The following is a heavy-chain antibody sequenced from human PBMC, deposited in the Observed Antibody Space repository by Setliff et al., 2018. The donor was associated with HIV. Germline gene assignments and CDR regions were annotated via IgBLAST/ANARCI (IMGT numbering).Heavy chain of an antibody. CDR2: IDYSGRT. J-gene: IGHJ4*02. CDR3: ARHYNVNYYVRKDFDY. D-gene: IGHD3-16*01. Sequence: SETLSLTCIVSGGSFSSSSYSWGWIRLPPGKGLEWIGSIDYSGRTYYNPSLKSRVTISVDTSKNQFSLNLSSVTAADTAVYYCARHYNVNYYVRKDFDYWGQGILVTVSS. V-gene: IGHV4-39*01. CDR1: GGSFSSSSYS.